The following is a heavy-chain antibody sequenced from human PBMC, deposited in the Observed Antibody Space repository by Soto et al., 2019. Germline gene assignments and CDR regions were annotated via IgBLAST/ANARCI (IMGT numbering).Heavy chain of an antibody. CDR1: GGSVSSGSYY. CDR2: SYYSWST. CDR3: ARTHNGNSPNWFDP. V-gene: IGHV4-61*01. Sequence: SETLSLTCTVSGGSVSSGSYYWSCIRQPPGQGLEWIGYSYYSWSTNYNPSLTSRVTISVNTSKTQFFQKLSSVAAAAPAEYYCARTHNGNSPNWFDPWGQGTLVTVSS. D-gene: IGHD4-17*01. J-gene: IGHJ5*02.